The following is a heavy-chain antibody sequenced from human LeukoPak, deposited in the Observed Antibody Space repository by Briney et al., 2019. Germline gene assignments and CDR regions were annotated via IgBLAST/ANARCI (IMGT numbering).Heavy chain of an antibody. CDR3: VNRTLNYPFDF. CDR1: GFTLSSFA. CDR2: ISGSGGST. J-gene: IGHJ4*02. Sequence: PGGSLRLSCAASGFTLSSFAMNWVRQDPGKGLEWVSAISGSGGSTFYADSVKGRFTISRDNSENALYLQMNSLRAEDTAVYYCVNRTLNYPFDFWGQGTLLTVSS. D-gene: IGHD1-7*01. V-gene: IGHV3-23*01.